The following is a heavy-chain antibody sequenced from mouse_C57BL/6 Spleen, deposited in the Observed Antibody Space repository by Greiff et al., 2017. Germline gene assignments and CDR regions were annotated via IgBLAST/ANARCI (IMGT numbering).Heavy chain of an antibody. D-gene: IGHD2-3*01. CDR1: GFTFSSYG. CDR2: ISSGGSYT. V-gene: IGHV5-6*01. J-gene: IGHJ4*01. Sequence: EVKLMESGGDLVKPGGSLKLSCAASGFTFSSYGMSLVRQTPDKRLEWVATISSGGSYTYYPDSVKGRFTISRDNAKNTLYLQMSSLKSEDTARYYCARQGYYCYYAMDYWGQGTSVTVSS. CDR3: ARQGYYCYYAMDY.